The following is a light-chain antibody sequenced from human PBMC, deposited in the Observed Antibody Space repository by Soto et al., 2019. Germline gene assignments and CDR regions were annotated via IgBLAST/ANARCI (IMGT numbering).Light chain of an antibody. Sequence: EIVLTQSPATLSLSPGKRPTLSCRASQGVSTYLAWYQQKPGQAPRLLIYDASNRATGIPARFSGSGSGTDFTLTISSLEPEDFAVYYCQQRSNWPRVTFGGGTKVEI. V-gene: IGKV3-11*01. J-gene: IGKJ4*01. CDR3: QQRSNWPRVT. CDR2: DAS. CDR1: QGVSTY.